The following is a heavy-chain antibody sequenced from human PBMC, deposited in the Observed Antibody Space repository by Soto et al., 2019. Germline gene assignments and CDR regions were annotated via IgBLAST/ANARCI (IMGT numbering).Heavy chain of an antibody. D-gene: IGHD3-10*01. CDR3: ARDRKITMVRGEPRDYYGMDV. CDR2: IYHSGST. Sequence: PSETLSLTCAVSGGSISSSNWWSWVRQPPGKGLERIGEIYHSGSTNYNPSLKSRVTISVDKSKNQFSLKLSSVTAADTAVYYFARDRKITMVRGEPRDYYGMDVWGQGTTVTVSS. V-gene: IGHV4-4*02. J-gene: IGHJ6*02. CDR1: GGSISSSNW.